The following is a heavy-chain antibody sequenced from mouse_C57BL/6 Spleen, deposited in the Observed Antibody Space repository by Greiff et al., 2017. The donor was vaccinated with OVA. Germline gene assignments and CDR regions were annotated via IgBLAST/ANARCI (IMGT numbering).Heavy chain of an antibody. J-gene: IGHJ4*01. Sequence: VQLQQSGPELVKPGASVKISCKASGYSFTSYYIHWVKQRPGQGLEWIGWIYPGSGNTKYNEKFKGKATLTADTSSSTAYMQLSSLTSEDSAVYYCASRGGLYDPYAMDYWGQGTSVTVSS. D-gene: IGHD2-3*01. V-gene: IGHV1-66*01. CDR3: ASRGGLYDPYAMDY. CDR1: GYSFTSYY. CDR2: IYPGSGNT.